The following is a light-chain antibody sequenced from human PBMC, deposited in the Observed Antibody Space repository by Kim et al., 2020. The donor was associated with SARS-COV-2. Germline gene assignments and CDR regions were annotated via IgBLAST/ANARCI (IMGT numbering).Light chain of an antibody. V-gene: IGKV1-5*03. CDR1: QSLSGW. J-gene: IGKJ1*01. Sequence: SASDGDRVIITCRASQSLSGWLAWYQQKPGRALKLMIYKTSRLEIGVPSRFSGSGSETEFTLTISSLQPDDFATYYCQQYNHYSTFGQGTKVDIK. CDR3: QQYNHYST. CDR2: KTS.